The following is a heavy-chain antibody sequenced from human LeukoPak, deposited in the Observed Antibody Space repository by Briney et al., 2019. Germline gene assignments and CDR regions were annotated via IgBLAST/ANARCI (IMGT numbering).Heavy chain of an antibody. V-gene: IGHV3-43D*04. CDR1: GFTFSSYS. CDR2: ISWGGDST. D-gene: IGHD2-21*02. J-gene: IGHJ4*02. CDR3: ASQKSGDPLFDH. Sequence: GGSLRLSCAASGFTFSSYSMNWVRQAPGKGLEWVSLISWGGDSTYYADSVKGRFTISRDNSKKSLYLQMNSLRAEDSALYYCASQKSGDPLFDHWGQGTLVTVSS.